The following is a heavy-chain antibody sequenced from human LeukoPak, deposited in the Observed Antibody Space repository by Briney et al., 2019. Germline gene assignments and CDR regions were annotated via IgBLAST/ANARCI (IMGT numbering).Heavy chain of an antibody. CDR3: ASLSHSKGSGRTNRDAFDI. D-gene: IGHD1-26*01. CDR2: ISTGSTYI. J-gene: IGHJ3*02. CDR1: GFTFSSHS. Sequence: GGSLRLSCAASGFTFSSHSMNWVRQAPGKGLEWVSSISTGSTYIYYADSVKGRFTISRDNAKNSLYLQMNSLRAEDTAAYYCASLSHSKGSGRTNRDAFDIWGQGTMVTVSS. V-gene: IGHV3-21*01.